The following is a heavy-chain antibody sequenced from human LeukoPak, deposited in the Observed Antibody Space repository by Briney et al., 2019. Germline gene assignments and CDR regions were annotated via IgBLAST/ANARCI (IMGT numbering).Heavy chain of an antibody. CDR2: IKPDGREK. CDR3: ARLAAGSDYFDC. CDR1: GFPFSRYW. Sequence: VGSLRLSCAASGFPFSRYWMSWVRQAPGKGLEWVANIKPDGREKHYVDSVKGRFTFSRDNAKNSLYLQMNGLRAEDKAVYYCARLAAGSDYFDCWGQGTLDTVSS. D-gene: IGHD6-13*01. V-gene: IGHV3-7*04. J-gene: IGHJ4*02.